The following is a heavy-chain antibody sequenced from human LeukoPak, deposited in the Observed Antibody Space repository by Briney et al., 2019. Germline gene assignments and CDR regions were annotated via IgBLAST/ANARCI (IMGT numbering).Heavy chain of an antibody. J-gene: IGHJ4*02. CDR2: INPSGGST. CDR3: ARRYYYDSSKTGFDY. V-gene: IGHV1-46*01. D-gene: IGHD3-22*01. Sequence: ASVKVSCKASGYTFTCYYMHWVRQAPGQGLEWMGIINPSGGSTSYAQKFQGRVTMTRDMSTSTVYMELSSLRSEDTAVYYCARRYYYDSSKTGFDYWGQGTLVTVSS. CDR1: GYTFTCYY.